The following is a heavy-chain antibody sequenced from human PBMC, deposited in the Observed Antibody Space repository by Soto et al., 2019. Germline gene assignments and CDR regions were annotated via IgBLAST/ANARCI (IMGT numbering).Heavy chain of an antibody. V-gene: IGHV1-18*01. Sequence: QVQLVQSAAEVKKPGASVKVSCKASGYTLTNYAISWVRQAPGQGPEWMGWINTYNGNSNYAQKFQGRVTMTTDTATNTAYMELRSLTSDHTAVYYCARDCTGGSCFCIYWGQGTLVTVSS. J-gene: IGHJ4*02. CDR1: GYTLTNYA. CDR2: INTYNGNS. CDR3: ARDCTGGSCFCIY. D-gene: IGHD2-15*01.